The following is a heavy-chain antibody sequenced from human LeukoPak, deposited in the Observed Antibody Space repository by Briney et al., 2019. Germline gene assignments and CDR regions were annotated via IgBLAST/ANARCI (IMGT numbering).Heavy chain of an antibody. D-gene: IGHD1-14*01. CDR2: INNDGSGT. CDR1: GFTFSGYW. CDR3: ARDQDGPGPTVDY. J-gene: IGHJ4*02. Sequence: PGGSLRLSCAVSGFTFSGYWMQWVRQVPGKGLVWVSRINNDGSGTTYADSVKGRFTISRDNAKNTLYLQMNSLRDEDTAVYHCARDQDGPGPTVDYWGQGTLVTVSS. V-gene: IGHV3-74*01.